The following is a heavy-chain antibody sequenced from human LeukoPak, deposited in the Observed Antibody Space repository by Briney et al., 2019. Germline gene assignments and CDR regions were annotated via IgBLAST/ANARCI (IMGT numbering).Heavy chain of an antibody. CDR3: ARDQIGYCSSTSCYGEVDNWFDP. J-gene: IGHJ5*02. Sequence: WASVKVSCKASGYTFTSYGISWVRQAPGQGLEWMGWISAYNGNTNYAQKLQGRVTMTTDTSTGTAYMELRSLRSDDTAVYYCARDQIGYCSSTSCYGEVDNWFDPWGQGTLVTVSS. CDR2: ISAYNGNT. V-gene: IGHV1-18*01. CDR1: GYTFTSYG. D-gene: IGHD2-2*01.